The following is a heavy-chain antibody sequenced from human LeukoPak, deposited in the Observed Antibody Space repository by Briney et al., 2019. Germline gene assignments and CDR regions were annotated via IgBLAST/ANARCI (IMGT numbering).Heavy chain of an antibody. CDR1: GGSISNYY. CDR3: ARESYHYGMDV. CDR2: IYYTGST. V-gene: IGHV4-59*01. J-gene: IGHJ6*02. Sequence: SETLSLTCTVPGGSISNYYWSWIRQPPGKGLEWIGYIYYTGSTNYNPSLNSRLTISVDTSKNQFSLKLSSVTAADTAVFYCARESYHYGMDVWGQGTTVTVSS.